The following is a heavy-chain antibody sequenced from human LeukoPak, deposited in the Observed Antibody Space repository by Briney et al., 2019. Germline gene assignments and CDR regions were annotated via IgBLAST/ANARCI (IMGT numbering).Heavy chain of an antibody. CDR1: GFTFSTCS. J-gene: IGHJ4*02. D-gene: IGHD3-22*01. V-gene: IGHV3-15*07. CDR2: IKSKTDGGTT. Sequence: PGGSLRLSCAASGFTFSTCSMNWVRQAPGKGLEWVGRIKSKTDGGTTDYAAPVKGRFTISRDDSKNTLYLQMNSLKTEDTAVYYCSTTYYYDSSEGYWGQGTLVTVSS. CDR3: STTYYYDSSEGY.